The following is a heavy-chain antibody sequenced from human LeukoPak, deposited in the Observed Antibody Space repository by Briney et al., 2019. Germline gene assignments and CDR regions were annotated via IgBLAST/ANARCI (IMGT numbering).Heavy chain of an antibody. V-gene: IGHV3-7*01. CDR1: GFTFSSYW. CDR3: ARDHGIFGVVISTGFDY. D-gene: IGHD3-3*01. CDR2: IKQDGSEK. J-gene: IGHJ4*02. Sequence: PGGSLRLSCAASGFTFSSYWMSWVRQAPGKGLEWVANIKQDGSEKYYVDSVKGRFTISRDNAKNSLYLQMNSLRAEDTAVYYCARDHGIFGVVISTGFDYWGQGTLVTVSS.